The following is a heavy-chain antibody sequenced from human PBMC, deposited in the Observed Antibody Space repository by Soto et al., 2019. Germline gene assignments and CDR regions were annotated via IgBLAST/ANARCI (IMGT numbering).Heavy chain of an antibody. Sequence: ASLKVSCKASGYTFTIYGISWVRQAPGQGLEWMGWISAYNGNTNYAQKLQGRGTRTTDTSTSTAYMELRSMRSDDTAVYYCARDGITIFGVVTGRFDYWGQGTLVTVSS. V-gene: IGHV1-18*01. CDR3: ARDGITIFGVVTGRFDY. J-gene: IGHJ4*02. CDR2: ISAYNGNT. CDR1: GYTFTIYG. D-gene: IGHD3-3*01.